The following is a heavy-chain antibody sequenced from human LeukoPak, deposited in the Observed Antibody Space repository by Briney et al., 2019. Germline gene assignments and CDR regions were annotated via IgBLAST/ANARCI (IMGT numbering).Heavy chain of an antibody. Sequence: SETLSLTCTVSGGSISSYYWSWIRQPAGKGLEWIGRIHSSGSTSYNPSLKSRVTMSVETSRNQFSLKLSSVTAADTAVYYCARDAGDGGGYYYSNFDYWGQGTLVTVSS. J-gene: IGHJ4*02. D-gene: IGHD3-22*01. V-gene: IGHV4-4*07. CDR3: ARDAGDGGGYYYSNFDY. CDR2: IHSSGST. CDR1: GGSISSYY.